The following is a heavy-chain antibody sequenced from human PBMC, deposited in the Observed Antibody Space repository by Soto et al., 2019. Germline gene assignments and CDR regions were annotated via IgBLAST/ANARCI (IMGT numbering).Heavy chain of an antibody. CDR1: GFTFSSYG. V-gene: IGHV3-30*18. Sequence: GGSLRLSCAASGFTFSSYGMHWVRQAPGKGLEWVAVISYDGSNKYYADSVKGRFTISRDNSKNTLYLQMNSLRAEDTAVYYCAKDTFIAVAGTTRYYYYGMDVWGQGTTVTVSS. CDR3: AKDTFIAVAGTTRYYYYGMDV. J-gene: IGHJ6*02. D-gene: IGHD6-19*01. CDR2: ISYDGSNK.